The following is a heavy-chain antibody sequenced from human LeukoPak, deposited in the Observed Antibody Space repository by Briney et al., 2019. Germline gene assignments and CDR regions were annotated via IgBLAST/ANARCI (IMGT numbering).Heavy chain of an antibody. D-gene: IGHD4-23*01. Sequence: GASVKVSCKASGYTFTSYYMHWVRQAPGQGLEWMGIINPSGGSTSYAQKFQGRVTMTRDTSTSTVYMELSSLRSEDTAVYYCARDPDYGGNSGFFHNCYYYGMDVWGQGTTVTVSS. J-gene: IGHJ6*02. CDR2: INPSGGST. V-gene: IGHV1-46*01. CDR3: ARDPDYGGNSGFFHNCYYYGMDV. CDR1: GYTFTSYY.